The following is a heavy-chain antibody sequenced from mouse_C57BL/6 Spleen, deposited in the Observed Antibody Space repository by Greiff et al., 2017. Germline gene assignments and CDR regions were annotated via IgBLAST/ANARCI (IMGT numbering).Heavy chain of an antibody. CDR2: IYPGDGDT. CDR1: GYAFSSSW. D-gene: IGHD4-1*01. V-gene: IGHV1-82*01. CDR3: ARPTTGKGWFAY. Sequence: QVQLQQSGPELVKPGASVKISCKASGYAFSSSWMNWVKQRPGKGLEWIGRIYPGDGDTNYNGKFKGKATLTADKSSSTAYMQLSSLTSEDSAVYFCARPTTGKGWFAYWGQGTLVTVSA. J-gene: IGHJ3*01.